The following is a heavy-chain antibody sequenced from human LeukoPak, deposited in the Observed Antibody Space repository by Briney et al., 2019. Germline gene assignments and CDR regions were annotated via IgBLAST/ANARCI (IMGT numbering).Heavy chain of an antibody. CDR3: ARDGELTYYYDSSGYYSPFGDY. CDR1: GFTFSGYW. Sequence: GGSLRLSCAASGFTFSGYWMHWVRQAPGKGLVWVSRINSDGSSTSYADSVKGRFTISRDNAKNTLYLQMNSLRAEDTAVYYCARDGELTYYYDSSGYYSPFGDYWGQGTLVTVSS. J-gene: IGHJ4*02. CDR2: INSDGSST. D-gene: IGHD3-22*01. V-gene: IGHV3-74*01.